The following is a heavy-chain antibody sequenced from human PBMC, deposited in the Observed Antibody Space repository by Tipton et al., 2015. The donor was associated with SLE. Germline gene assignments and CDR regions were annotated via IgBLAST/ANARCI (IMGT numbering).Heavy chain of an antibody. Sequence: TLSLTCNVSGGSVSNYYWSWIRQPPGKGLEWIGYIYNFGNTIYNPSLRGRVTISVDTSKSQLALRLSSVTAADTAVYYCAGERLYSSSWFSDWGQGTLVTVSS. CDR2: IYNFGNT. D-gene: IGHD6-13*01. V-gene: IGHV4-4*08. CDR1: GGSVSNYY. J-gene: IGHJ4*02. CDR3: AGERLYSSSWFSD.